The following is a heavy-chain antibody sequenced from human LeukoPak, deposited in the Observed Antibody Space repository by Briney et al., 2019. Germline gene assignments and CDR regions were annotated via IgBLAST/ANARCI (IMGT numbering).Heavy chain of an antibody. CDR1: GGSFSGYY. D-gene: IGHD1-1*01. J-gene: IGHJ5*02. Sequence: SETLSLTCAVYGGSFSGYYWSWIRQPPGKGLEWIGEINHSGSTNYNPSLKSRVTISVDTSKNQFSLKLSSVTAADTAVYYCARGTPLSRPTTVTNWFAPWGQGTLVTVSS. CDR3: ARGTPLSRPTTVTNWFAP. CDR2: INHSGST. V-gene: IGHV4-34*01.